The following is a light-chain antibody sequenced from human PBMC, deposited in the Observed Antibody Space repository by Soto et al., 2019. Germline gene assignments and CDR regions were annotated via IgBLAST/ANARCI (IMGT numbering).Light chain of an antibody. V-gene: IGLV1-47*01. CDR2: INN. CDR1: SSNIGSNY. CDR3: SAWDASLSGYV. Sequence: QSVLTQPPSASGTPGQRVTISCSGSSSNIGSNYVCWYQQLPGTAPNLLIYINNQRPSGVPDRFSCSKSGTSASLATSGLRSDDEADYYCSAWDASLSGYVFGPGTKVTVL. J-gene: IGLJ1*01.